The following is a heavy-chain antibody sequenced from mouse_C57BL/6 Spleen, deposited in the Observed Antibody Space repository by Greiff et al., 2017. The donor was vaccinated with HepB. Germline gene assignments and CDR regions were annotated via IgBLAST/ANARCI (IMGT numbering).Heavy chain of an antibody. D-gene: IGHD1-3*01. V-gene: IGHV1-69*01. Sequence: QVQLQQSGAELVMPGASVKLSCKASGYTFTSYWMHWVKQRPGQGLEWIGEIDPSDSYTNYNQKFKGKSTLTVDKSSSTAYMQLSSLTSEDSAVYYCARKGNNVGYFDVWGTGTTVTVSS. CDR2: IDPSDSYT. CDR1: GYTFTSYW. CDR3: ARKGNNVGYFDV. J-gene: IGHJ1*03.